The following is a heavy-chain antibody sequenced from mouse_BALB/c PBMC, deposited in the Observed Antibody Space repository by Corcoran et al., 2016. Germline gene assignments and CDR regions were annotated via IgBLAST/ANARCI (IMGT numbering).Heavy chain of an antibody. D-gene: IGHD2-10*02. CDR3: ARRGYGNYFDY. J-gene: IGHJ2*01. V-gene: IGHV9-1*02. CDR2: INTYTGEP. Sequence: QIQLVQSGPELKKPGETVKISCKASGYTFTNYGMNWVKQAPGKGLKGMGWINTYTGEPTYADDFKGRFAFSLETSASTAYLQINNLKNEDMATYFCARRGYGNYFDYWGQGTTLTVSS. CDR1: GYTFTNYG.